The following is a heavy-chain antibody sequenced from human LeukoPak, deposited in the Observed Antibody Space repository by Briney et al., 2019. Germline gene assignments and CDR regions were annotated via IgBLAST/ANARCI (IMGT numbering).Heavy chain of an antibody. D-gene: IGHD4-11*01. V-gene: IGHV3-30-3*01. CDR3: ARDRSATVTTVGGY. CDR1: GFTFSSYA. Sequence: GGSLRLSCAASGFTFSSYAMHWVRQAPGKGLEWVAVISYDGSNKYYADSVKGRFTISRDNSKNTLYLQMNSLRAEDTAVYYCARDRSATVTTVGGYWGQGTLVTVSS. J-gene: IGHJ4*02. CDR2: ISYDGSNK.